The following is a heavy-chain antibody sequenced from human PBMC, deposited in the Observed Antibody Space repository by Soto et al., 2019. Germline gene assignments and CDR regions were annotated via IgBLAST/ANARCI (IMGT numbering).Heavy chain of an antibody. Sequence: QVQLQQWGAGLLKPSETLSLTCAVYGGSFSDYYWSWIRQTPGKGLAWIGEINHSGSTNYNPSLKSRVTISGDTSKNQFSLKVSSVTAADTAVYYCARQIPARESYGMDVWGQGTTVTVSS. V-gene: IGHV4-34*01. CDR1: GGSFSDYY. D-gene: IGHD2-2*01. J-gene: IGHJ6*02. CDR3: ARQIPARESYGMDV. CDR2: INHSGST.